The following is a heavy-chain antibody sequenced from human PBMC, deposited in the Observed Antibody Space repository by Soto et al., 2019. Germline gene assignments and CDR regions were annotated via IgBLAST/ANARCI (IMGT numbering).Heavy chain of an antibody. V-gene: IGHV4-59*08. CDR1: GDSISTYN. Sequence: QVQLQESGPGLVKPSETLSLTCTVSGDSISTYNLAWIRQPPGKGLEWIGYFRSGGGTGYNPSLKSRVAISADTSMKQCSLRLSSVTAADTAVYYCVRQGIGVLHGLVDVWGQGTTVTVSS. CDR2: FRSGGGT. D-gene: IGHD3-10*01. J-gene: IGHJ6*02. CDR3: VRQGIGVLHGLVDV.